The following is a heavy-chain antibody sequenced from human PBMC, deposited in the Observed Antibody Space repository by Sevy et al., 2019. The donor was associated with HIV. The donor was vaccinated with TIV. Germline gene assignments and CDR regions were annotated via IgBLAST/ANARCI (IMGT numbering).Heavy chain of an antibody. CDR3: AKDIGATASYSSRNFLGMYV. J-gene: IGHJ6*02. CDR2: ISWNSGSI. D-gene: IGHD6-13*01. V-gene: IGHV3-9*01. Sequence: GGSLRLSCAASGFTFDDYAMHWVRQAPGKGLEWVSGISWNSGSIGYADSVKGRFTISRDNAKNSLYLQMNSLRAEDTALYYCAKDIGATASYSSRNFLGMYVWGQGTTVTVSS. CDR1: GFTFDDYA.